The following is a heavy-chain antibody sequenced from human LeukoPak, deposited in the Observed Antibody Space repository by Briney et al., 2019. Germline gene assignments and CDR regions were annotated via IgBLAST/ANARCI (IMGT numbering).Heavy chain of an antibody. CDR3: ATSSYYYDSSGYYYRAFDI. CDR1: GYTFTSYG. V-gene: IGHV1-18*01. Sequence: ASVKVSCKASGYTFTSYGISWVRQAPGQGLEWMGWISAYNGNTNYAQKLQGRVTMTTDTSTSTAYMELRSLRSDDTAAYYCATSSYYYDSSGYYYRAFDIWGQGTMVTVSS. J-gene: IGHJ3*02. CDR2: ISAYNGNT. D-gene: IGHD3-22*01.